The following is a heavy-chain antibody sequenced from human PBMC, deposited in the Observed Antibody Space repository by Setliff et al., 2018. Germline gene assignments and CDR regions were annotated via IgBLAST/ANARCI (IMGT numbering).Heavy chain of an antibody. V-gene: IGHV4-59*01. Sequence: ETLSLTCTVSGGSIGSSFRNWIRQSPGKGLEWIGYKSNRGDTNSNPSLRSRLTMSVDTSKSQFSLNLTSVTAADTAVYFCARAVDSSGYFPYWYFDLWGRGALVTVSS. J-gene: IGHJ2*01. D-gene: IGHD3-22*01. CDR2: KSNRGDT. CDR3: ARAVDSSGYFPYWYFDL. CDR1: GGSIGSSF.